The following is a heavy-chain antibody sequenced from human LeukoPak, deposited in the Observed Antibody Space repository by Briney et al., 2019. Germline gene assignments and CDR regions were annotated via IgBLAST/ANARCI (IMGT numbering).Heavy chain of an antibody. D-gene: IGHD6-19*01. CDR1: GFTFSSYS. CDR2: ISSSSSYI. Sequence: PGGSLRLSCAASGFTFSSYSMNWVRQAPGKGLEWVSSISSSSSYIYYADSVKGRFTISRDNAKNSLYLQMNSLGAEDTAVYYCAPLPYSSGPNWFDPWGQGTLVTVSS. V-gene: IGHV3-21*01. J-gene: IGHJ5*02. CDR3: APLPYSSGPNWFDP.